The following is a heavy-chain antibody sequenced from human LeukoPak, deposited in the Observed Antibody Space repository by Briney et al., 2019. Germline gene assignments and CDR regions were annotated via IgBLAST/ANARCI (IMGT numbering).Heavy chain of an antibody. V-gene: IGHV4-30-4*02. J-gene: IGHJ4*02. D-gene: IGHD3-22*01. CDR3: ARGTRYDSSGYDLDLNDY. CDR1: GGSISSGDYY. CDR2: IYYSGST. Sequence: PSETLSLTCTVSGGSISSGDYYWSWIRQPPGKGLEWIGYIYYSGSTYYNPSLKSRVTISVDTSKNQFSLKLSSVTAADTAVYYCARGTRYDSSGYDLDLNDYWGQGTLVTVSS.